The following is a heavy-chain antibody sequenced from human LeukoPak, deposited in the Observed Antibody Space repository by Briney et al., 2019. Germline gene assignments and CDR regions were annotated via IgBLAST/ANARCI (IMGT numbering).Heavy chain of an antibody. D-gene: IGHD4-23*01. CDR3: ASEGYGGNSDAFDI. Sequence: GGSLRLSCAASGFTFSSYGMHWVRQAPGKGLEWVAFIRYDGSNKYYADSVKGRFTISRDNSKNSLYLQMNSLRAEDTAVYYCASEGYGGNSDAFDIWGQGTMVTVS. CDR1: GFTFSSYG. CDR2: IRYDGSNK. J-gene: IGHJ3*02. V-gene: IGHV3-30*02.